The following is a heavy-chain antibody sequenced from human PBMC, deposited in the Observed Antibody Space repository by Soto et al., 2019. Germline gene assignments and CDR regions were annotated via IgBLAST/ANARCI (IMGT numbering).Heavy chain of an antibody. CDR1: GFTFSDYY. CDR3: ASAYAGGTHFWSSYYYYYGIDV. Sequence: GGSLRLSCAASGFTFSDYYMSWIRQAPGKGLEWVSYISSSGSTIYYADSVKGRFTISRDNAKNSLYLQMNSLRAEDTAVYYCASAYAGGTHFWSSYYYYYGIDVWGQGTTVTVSS. CDR2: ISSSGSTI. D-gene: IGHD3-3*02. J-gene: IGHJ6*02. V-gene: IGHV3-11*04.